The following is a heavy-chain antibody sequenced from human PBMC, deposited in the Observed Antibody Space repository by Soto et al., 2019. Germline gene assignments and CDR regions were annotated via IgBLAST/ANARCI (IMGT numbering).Heavy chain of an antibody. D-gene: IGHD3-16*01. CDR3: AAYSHKGY. J-gene: IGHJ4*02. V-gene: IGHV3-66*01. CDR2: IYSGGST. CDR1: GFTVSNNY. Sequence: EEQLVESGGDLVQPGGSLRLSCAASGFTVSNNYMSWVRQAPGKGLEWVSLIYSGGSTYYADSVKGRFTISRHSSKNTLYVQMNSLRAEDTAMYYCAAYSHKGYWGQGTLVTVSS.